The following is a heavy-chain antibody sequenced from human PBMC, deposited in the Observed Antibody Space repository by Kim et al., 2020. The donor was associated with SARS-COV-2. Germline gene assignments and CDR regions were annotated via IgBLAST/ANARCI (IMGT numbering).Heavy chain of an antibody. Sequence: RFTISRDNSKNTLYLQMNSLRAEDTAVYYCARVLTANYYDSSGYYWPLDYWGQGTLVTVSS. D-gene: IGHD3-22*01. CDR3: ARVLTANYYDSSGYYWPLDY. V-gene: IGHV3-30*07. J-gene: IGHJ4*02.